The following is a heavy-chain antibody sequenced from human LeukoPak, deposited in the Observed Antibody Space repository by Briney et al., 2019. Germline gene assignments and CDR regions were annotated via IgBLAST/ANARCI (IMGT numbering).Heavy chain of an antibody. V-gene: IGHV4-59*08. Sequence: SETLSLTCTVSGASISSYYWSWIRQPPGKGLEWIGYIYYSGSTNYNPSLKSRVTISVDTSKNQFSLKLSSVTAADTAVYYCARHSLYSSGFDYWGQGTLVTVPS. J-gene: IGHJ4*02. D-gene: IGHD6-19*01. CDR2: IYYSGST. CDR3: ARHSLYSSGFDY. CDR1: GASISSYY.